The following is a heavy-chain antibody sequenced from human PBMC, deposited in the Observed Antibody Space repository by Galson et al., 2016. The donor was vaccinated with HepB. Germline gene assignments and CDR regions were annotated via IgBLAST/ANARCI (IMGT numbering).Heavy chain of an antibody. D-gene: IGHD1-26*01. Sequence: SLRLSCAASGFTFSTYAINWLRQPTGKGLEWVSAIGTVVDTPYSDSVKGGFTISRANAKTSLYLQMNSLGAGGTAVYYCVRGKALWELPPYYCMNVWGQGTTVIVSS. CDR2: IGTVVDT. CDR1: GFTFSTYA. CDR3: VRGKALWELPPYYCMNV. J-gene: IGHJ6*02. V-gene: IGHV3-13*04.